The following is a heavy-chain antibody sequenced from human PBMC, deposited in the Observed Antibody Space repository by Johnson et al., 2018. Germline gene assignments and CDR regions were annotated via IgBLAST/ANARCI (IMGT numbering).Heavy chain of an antibody. CDR1: GSSISGYY. J-gene: IGHJ6*03. CDR3: ARVPPLVGVDRYYYSYMDV. Sequence: QVQLQESGPGLVKPSETLSLTCTVSGSSISGYYWSWIRQSPGKGVEWIAYIYYSGNTNYNPSLKSRVTISGDTSKNQFSLNLSSVTAADTAVYYRARVPPLVGVDRYYYSYMDVWGKGTTVTVSS. D-gene: IGHD2-15*01. CDR2: IYYSGNT. V-gene: IGHV4-59*01.